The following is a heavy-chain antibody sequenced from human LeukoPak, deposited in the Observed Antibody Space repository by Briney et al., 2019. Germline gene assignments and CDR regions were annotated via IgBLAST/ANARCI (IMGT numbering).Heavy chain of an antibody. CDR2: ISGDGGST. CDR1: GFTFDDYA. CDR3: ASSDVRGY. D-gene: IGHD3-10*01. Sequence: QPGGSLRLSCAASGFTFDDYAMHWVRQAPGKGLEWVSLISGDGGSTYYADSVKGRFTISRDNSKNSLYLQMNSLRTEDTAVYYCASSDVRGYWGQGTLVTVSS. V-gene: IGHV3-43*02. J-gene: IGHJ4*02.